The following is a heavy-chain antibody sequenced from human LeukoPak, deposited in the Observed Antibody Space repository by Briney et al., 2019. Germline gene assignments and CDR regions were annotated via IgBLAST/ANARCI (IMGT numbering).Heavy chain of an antibody. CDR2: INHSGST. J-gene: IGHJ4*02. CDR1: GGSFSGYY. CDR3: AMMPPVAVAGGNYFYY. D-gene: IGHD6-19*01. V-gene: IGHV4-34*01. Sequence: SETLCLTCAVSGGSFSGYYWSWIRQPPGKGLEWIGEINHSGSTNYDPSLKSRVTISVDTSKNQFSLKLSSVTAADTAVYYCAMMPPVAVAGGNYFYYWGKGTLVTVAS.